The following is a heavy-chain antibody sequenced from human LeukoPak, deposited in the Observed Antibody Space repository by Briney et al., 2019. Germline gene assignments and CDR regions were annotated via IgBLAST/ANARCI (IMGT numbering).Heavy chain of an antibody. CDR2: ISWNSGSI. J-gene: IGHJ6*02. V-gene: IGHV3-9*01. CDR3: AKDRYIAVAGQGYYYYYGMDV. CDR1: GFTFDDYA. Sequence: GGSLRLSCAASGFTFDDYAMHWVRQAPGKGLEWVSGISWNSGSIGYADSVKGRFTISRDNAKNSLYLQMNSLRAEDTALYYCAKDRYIAVAGQGYYYYYGMDVWGQGTTVTVSS. D-gene: IGHD6-19*01.